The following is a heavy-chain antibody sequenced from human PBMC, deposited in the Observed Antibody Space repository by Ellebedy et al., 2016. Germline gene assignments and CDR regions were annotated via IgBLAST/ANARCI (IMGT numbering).Heavy chain of an antibody. CDR2: IYYTGEI. Sequence: SETLSLTCAVSGGSVTKTSYRWSWIRRPPGKGLEWLGTIYYTGEIYDNPSLGNRVTISIDTSKNQFSLTVRSVTAADTAVYYCAMHQKELFDYWGPGALVSVSS. CDR1: GGSVTKTSYR. CDR3: AMHQKELFDY. J-gene: IGHJ4*02. V-gene: IGHV4-39*07. D-gene: IGHD1-7*01.